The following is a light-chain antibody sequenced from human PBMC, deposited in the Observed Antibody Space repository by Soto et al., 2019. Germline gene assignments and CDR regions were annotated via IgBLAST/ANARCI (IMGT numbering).Light chain of an antibody. V-gene: IGKV3-20*01. CDR2: GAS. Sequence: EIVLTQSPGTLSLSPGERATLSCRASQSVSSSYLAWYQQKPGQAPRILIYGASSRATGIPDRFSGSGSGTDFTLTISRLEPEDFAVYYCQQYGSSPTQTFGGGTKVEIK. CDR3: QQYGSSPTQT. CDR1: QSVSSSY. J-gene: IGKJ4*01.